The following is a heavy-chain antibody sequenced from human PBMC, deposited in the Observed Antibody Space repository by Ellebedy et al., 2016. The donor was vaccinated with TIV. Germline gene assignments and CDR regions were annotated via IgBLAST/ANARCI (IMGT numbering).Heavy chain of an antibody. J-gene: IGHJ3*02. D-gene: IGHD6-19*01. CDR2: TVVGSGNT. CDR3: AAIGPGIAVAGTDAFDI. CDR1: GFTFTSSA. Sequence: AASVKVSCKASGFTFTSSAVQWVRQARGQRLEWIGWTVVGSGNTNYAQKFQERVTITRDMSTSTAYMELSSLRSEDTAVYYCAAIGPGIAVAGTDAFDIWGQGTMVTVSS. V-gene: IGHV1-58*01.